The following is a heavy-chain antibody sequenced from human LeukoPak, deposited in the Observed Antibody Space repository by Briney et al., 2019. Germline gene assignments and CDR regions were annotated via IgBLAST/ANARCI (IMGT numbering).Heavy chain of an antibody. CDR1: GFSFSSYA. J-gene: IGHJ4*02. V-gene: IGHV3-23*01. CDR2: MSSGDDGR. CDR3: AKAPVTSCRGAFCYPFDY. Sequence: LAGGSLRLSCATSGFSFSSYAMSWVRQAPGKGPEWVSAMSSGDDGRYYAASVRGRFAISRDTSRSTLYLQMNSLRAEDAAVYYCAKAPVTSCRGAFCYPFDYWGQGTLVTVSS. D-gene: IGHD2-15*01.